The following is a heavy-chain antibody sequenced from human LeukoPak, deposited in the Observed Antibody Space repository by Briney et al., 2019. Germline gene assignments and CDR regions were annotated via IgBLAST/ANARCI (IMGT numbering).Heavy chain of an antibody. J-gene: IGHJ1*01. D-gene: IGHD6-6*01. Sequence: PGGSLRLSCAASGFTFTTYAMSWVRQAPGKGLEWVSLISGSGGGTYYADSVKGRFTISRDNSKNMVYLQVNSLRADDTAVYYCAKDPRPYSSSTFQHWGQGTLVTVSS. CDR1: GFTFTTYA. V-gene: IGHV3-23*01. CDR3: AKDPRPYSSSTFQH. CDR2: ISGSGGGT.